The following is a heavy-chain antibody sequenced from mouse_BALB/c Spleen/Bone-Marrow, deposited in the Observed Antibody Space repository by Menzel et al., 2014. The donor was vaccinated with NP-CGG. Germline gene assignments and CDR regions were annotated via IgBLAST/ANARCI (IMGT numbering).Heavy chain of an antibody. CDR2: IYPGGGYT. J-gene: IGHJ2*01. V-gene: IGHV1-63*02. CDR3: ARRGTGVDY. D-gene: IGHD4-1*01. CDR1: GYTFTNYW. Sequence: VKLVESGAELVRPGTSMKISCKASGYTFTNYWLGWVKQRPGHGLEWIGDIYPGGGYTNYNEKFKGKATLTADTSSSTAYMQLSSLTSEDSAVYFCARRGTGVDYWGQGTTLTVSS.